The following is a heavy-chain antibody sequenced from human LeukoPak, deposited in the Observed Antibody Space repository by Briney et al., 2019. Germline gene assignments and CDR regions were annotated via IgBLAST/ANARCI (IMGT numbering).Heavy chain of an antibody. J-gene: IGHJ3*02. V-gene: IGHV4-61*02. CDR3: ARAHGPQWAFDI. CDR2: IYVTGTT. CDR1: DDSISSGSYY. Sequence: SETLSLTCTVSDDSISSGSYYWSWIRQPAGKGLEWIGRIYVTGTTNYNLSLKSRVTISINTSKMQFSLKLRSVTVEDTGVYYCARAHGPQWAFDIWGQGTAVTVSS. D-gene: IGHD6-19*01.